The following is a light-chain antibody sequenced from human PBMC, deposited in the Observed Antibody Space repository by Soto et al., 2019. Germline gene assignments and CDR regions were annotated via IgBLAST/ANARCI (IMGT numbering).Light chain of an antibody. V-gene: IGLV2-14*03. J-gene: IGLJ2*01. CDR3: SSYTRRKTVI. CDR1: SSDVGAYNY. Sequence: QSALTQPASVSGSPGQSITISCTGTSSDVGAYNYVSWHQQHPGKAPKLIIFDVSNRPSGVPNRFSGSKSGDTAALTISGLQAEDEADYYCSSYTRRKTVIFGGGTKLTVL. CDR2: DVS.